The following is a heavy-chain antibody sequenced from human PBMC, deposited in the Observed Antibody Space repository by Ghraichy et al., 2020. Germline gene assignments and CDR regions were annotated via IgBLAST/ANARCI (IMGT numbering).Heavy chain of an antibody. J-gene: IGHJ4*02. Sequence: SETLSLTCTVSGASISKSSYYWGWIRQPPGKGLEWIGSIFYSGTTYYSPSLKSRVTISVDTSRNQFSLKLSSVTAADTAVYYCAGLYSGYDSEFDYWGQGTLVTVSS. CDR2: IFYSGTT. CDR1: GASISKSSYY. D-gene: IGHD5-12*01. CDR3: AGLYSGYDSEFDY. V-gene: IGHV4-39*01.